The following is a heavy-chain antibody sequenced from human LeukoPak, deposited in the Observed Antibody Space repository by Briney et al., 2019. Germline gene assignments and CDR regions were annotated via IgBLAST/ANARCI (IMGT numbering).Heavy chain of an antibody. CDR3: ATPGLDYDFWSGSFQGDY. J-gene: IGHJ4*02. Sequence: GASVKVSCKASGGTFSSNAISWVRQAPGQGLEWMGRIIPIFGIANYAQKFQGRVTITADKSTSTAYMELSSLRSEDTAVYYCATPGLDYDFWSGSFQGDYWGQGTLVTVSS. CDR1: GGTFSSNA. V-gene: IGHV1-69*04. D-gene: IGHD3-3*01. CDR2: IIPIFGIA.